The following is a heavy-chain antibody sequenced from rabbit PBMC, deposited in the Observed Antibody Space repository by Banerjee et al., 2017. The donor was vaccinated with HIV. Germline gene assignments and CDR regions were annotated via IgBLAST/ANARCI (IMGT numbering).Heavy chain of an antibody. CDR3: ARGYWTYGYAGYGYATSSYFNL. CDR1: GFSFSDSRY. J-gene: IGHJ4*01. Sequence: QSLEESGGDLVKPGTSLTLTCTASGFSFSDSRYMCWVRQAPGKGLEWIACIYTGSSGGTYYASWAKGRFTISKTSSTTVTLQMTSLTAADTATYFCARGYWTYGYAGYGYATSSYFNLWGPGTLVTVS. CDR2: IYTGSSGGT. V-gene: IGHV1S40*01. D-gene: IGHD6-1*01.